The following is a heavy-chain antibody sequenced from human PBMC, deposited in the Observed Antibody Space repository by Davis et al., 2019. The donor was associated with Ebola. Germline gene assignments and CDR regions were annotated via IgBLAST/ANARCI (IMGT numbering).Heavy chain of an antibody. CDR2: IIPIFGTA. CDR3: ARDRGSSWLHWFDP. J-gene: IGHJ5*02. CDR1: GFTFTSYG. D-gene: IGHD6-13*01. Sequence: AASVKVSCKASGFTFTSYGFTWVRQAPGQGLEWMGGIIPIFGTANYAQKLQGRVTVTTDTSTSTAYMELRSLRSDDTAVYYCARDRGSSWLHWFDPWGQGTLVTVSS. V-gene: IGHV1-18*01.